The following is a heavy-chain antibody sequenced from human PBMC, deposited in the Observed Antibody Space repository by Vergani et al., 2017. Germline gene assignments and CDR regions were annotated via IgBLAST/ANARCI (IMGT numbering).Heavy chain of an antibody. CDR1: GFTFSSYE. CDR3: ARNPRSWSGYDYIGAFDI. V-gene: IGHV3-48*03. Sequence: VQLLESGGGLVQPGGSLRLSCAASGFTFSSYEMNWVRQAPGKGLEWVSYISSSGSTIYYADSVKGRFTISRDNAKNSLYLQMNSLRAEDTAVYYCARNPRSWSGYDYIGAFDIWGQGTMVTVSS. CDR2: ISSSGSTI. J-gene: IGHJ3*02. D-gene: IGHD5-12*01.